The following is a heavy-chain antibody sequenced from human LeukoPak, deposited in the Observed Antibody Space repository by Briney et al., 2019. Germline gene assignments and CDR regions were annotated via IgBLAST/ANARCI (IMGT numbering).Heavy chain of an antibody. Sequence: GGSLRLSCAASGFTFSSYAMSWVRQAPGKGLEWVSAISGSGGSTYYADSVKGRSTISRDNSKNTLYLQMNSLRAEDTAVYYCAEKERRIAAAVYFDYWGQGTLVTVSS. J-gene: IGHJ4*02. CDR3: AEKERRIAAAVYFDY. CDR1: GFTFSSYA. CDR2: ISGSGGST. V-gene: IGHV3-23*01. D-gene: IGHD6-13*01.